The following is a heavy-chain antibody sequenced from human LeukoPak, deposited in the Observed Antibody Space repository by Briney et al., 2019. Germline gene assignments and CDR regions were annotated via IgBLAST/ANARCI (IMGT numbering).Heavy chain of an antibody. CDR1: GFSLSTSGVG. J-gene: IGHJ5*02. Sequence: SGPTLVNPTQTLTLTCTFSGFSLSTSGVGVGWIRQPPGKALEWLALIYWNDDKRYSPSLKSRLTVSKDTSKNQVVLTMTNMDPVDTATYYCARSYSDYDYFNNWFDPWGQGTLVTVSS. V-gene: IGHV2-5*01. D-gene: IGHD5-12*01. CDR3: ARSYSDYDYFNNWFDP. CDR2: IYWNDDK.